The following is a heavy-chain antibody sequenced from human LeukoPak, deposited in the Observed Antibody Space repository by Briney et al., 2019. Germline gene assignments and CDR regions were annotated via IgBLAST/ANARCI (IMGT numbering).Heavy chain of an antibody. Sequence: GGYLRLSCAGSGFTFSDYYRSWIRQAPGQGLKWVSYISSSGSTIYYAYSVRGRFTISRANAKNSLYLQMNSLRAEDTAVYYCASSSLSRWASLLFDPWGQGTLVTVSS. J-gene: IGHJ5*02. V-gene: IGHV3-11*01. D-gene: IGHD6-19*01. CDR2: ISSSGSTI. CDR3: ASSSLSRWASLLFDP. CDR1: GFTFSDYY.